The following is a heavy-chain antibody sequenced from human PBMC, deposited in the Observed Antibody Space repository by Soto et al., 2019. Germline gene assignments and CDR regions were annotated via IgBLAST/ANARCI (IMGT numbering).Heavy chain of an antibody. V-gene: IGHV3-48*01. CDR3: ARDAPPDDY. CDR2: ISSSSRTI. J-gene: IGHJ4*02. CDR1: GFTLSSHS. Sequence: GGSRRLSCAASGFTLSSHSMHWIRQDPGKGLESVSYISSSSRTIYYADSVKGRFTISRDNAKNSLYLQMNSLRAEHPAVYYCARDAPPDDYWGQGTLVTVSS.